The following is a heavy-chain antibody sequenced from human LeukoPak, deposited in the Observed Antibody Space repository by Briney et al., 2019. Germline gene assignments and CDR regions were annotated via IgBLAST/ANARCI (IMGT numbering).Heavy chain of an antibody. Sequence: GESLKISCKGSGYSFTSYWIGWVRQMPGKGLEWMGIIYPGDSDTRYSPSFQGQVTISADKSISTAYLQWSSLKASDTAMYYCARHYRPRDIVVVVAATPGNDAFDIWGQGTMVTVSS. V-gene: IGHV5-51*01. D-gene: IGHD2-15*01. CDR2: IYPGDSDT. CDR1: GYSFTSYW. J-gene: IGHJ3*02. CDR3: ARHYRPRDIVVVVAATPGNDAFDI.